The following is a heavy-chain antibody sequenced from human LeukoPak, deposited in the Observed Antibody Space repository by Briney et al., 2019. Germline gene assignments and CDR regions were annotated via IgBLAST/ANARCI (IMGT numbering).Heavy chain of an antibody. Sequence: GGSLRLSCAASGFAFSSYAMHWVRQAPGKGLEWVASISYDGSNKYYADSLKGRFTISRDNSKKTLYLQMNSLRAEDSAVYYCAKDGDLYGHADYWGQGTLVTVSS. CDR1: GFAFSSYA. V-gene: IGHV3-30-3*01. J-gene: IGHJ4*02. CDR2: ISYDGSNK. CDR3: AKDGDLYGHADY. D-gene: IGHD4-17*01.